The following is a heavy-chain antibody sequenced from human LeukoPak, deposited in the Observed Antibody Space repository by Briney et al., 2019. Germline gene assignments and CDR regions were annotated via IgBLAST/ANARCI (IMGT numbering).Heavy chain of an antibody. CDR2: ISAYNGNT. CDR3: ARDARLLRYFDWLLSHFDY. D-gene: IGHD3-9*01. V-gene: IGHV1-18*01. Sequence: ASVKVSCKASGYTFTSYGISWVRQAPGQGLEWMGWISAYNGNTNYAQKLQGRVTMTTDTSTSTAYMELRSLRSDDTAVYYCARDARLLRYFDWLLSHFDYWGQGTLVTVSS. CDR1: GYTFTSYG. J-gene: IGHJ4*02.